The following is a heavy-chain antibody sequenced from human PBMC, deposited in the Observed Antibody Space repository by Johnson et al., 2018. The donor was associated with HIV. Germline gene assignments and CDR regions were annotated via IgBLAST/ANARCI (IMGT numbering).Heavy chain of an antibody. J-gene: IGHJ3*02. CDR2: ISGSGGST. Sequence: VQLVESGGGLVQPGGSLRLSCAASGLTFSDYAMSWVRQAPGKGLEWVSAISGSGGSTYYADSVKGRFTLSRDNSKNTLYLQMNSLRAEDTAVYYCAKDVIVVVPAAPDAFDIWGQRTMVTVSS. V-gene: IGHV3-23*04. D-gene: IGHD2-2*01. CDR1: GLTFSDYA. CDR3: AKDVIVVVPAAPDAFDI.